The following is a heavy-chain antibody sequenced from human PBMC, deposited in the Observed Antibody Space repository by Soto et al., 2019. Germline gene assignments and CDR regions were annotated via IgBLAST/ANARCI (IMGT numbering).Heavy chain of an antibody. D-gene: IGHD3-3*01. J-gene: IGHJ4*02. CDR2: INHSGST. Sequence: SETLSLTCAVYGGSFSGYYWSWIRQPPGKGLEWIGEINHSGSTNYNPSLKSRVTISVDTSKNQFSLKLSSVTAADTAVYYCARGLYDFWSGYYYWGQGTLVTVSS. V-gene: IGHV4-34*01. CDR1: GGSFSGYY. CDR3: ARGLYDFWSGYYY.